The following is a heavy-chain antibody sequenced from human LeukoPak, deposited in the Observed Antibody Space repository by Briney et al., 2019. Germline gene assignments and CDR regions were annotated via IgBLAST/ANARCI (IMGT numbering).Heavy chain of an antibody. D-gene: IGHD1-26*01. Sequence: SETLSLTCTVSGDSISSSNSYWGWICQPPGKGLEWIGSMWFGATTSYDPSLKSRVTISIDPSKNQFSLKLSSVTAADTALYYCARGRRGSYFQDYWGQGTLVTVSS. CDR1: GDSISSSNSY. J-gene: IGHJ4*02. CDR3: ARGRRGSYFQDY. V-gene: IGHV4-39*07. CDR2: MWFGATT.